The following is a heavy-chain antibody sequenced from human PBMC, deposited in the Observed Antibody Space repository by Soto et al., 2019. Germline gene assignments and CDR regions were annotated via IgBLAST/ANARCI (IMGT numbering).Heavy chain of an antibody. Sequence: QITLKESGPTLVKPTQTLTLTCTFSGFSLSTSRVGVGWIRQPPGKALEWLALIYWDDDKRYSPSLKSRLTITKDTSKNQVVLTMTNMDPVDTATYYCVHSLKTNTGLWGFYYVMDVWGQGTTVTVTS. D-gene: IGHD2-8*01. V-gene: IGHV2-5*02. CDR1: GFSLSTSRVG. CDR3: VHSLKTNTGLWGFYYVMDV. CDR2: IYWDDDK. J-gene: IGHJ6*02.